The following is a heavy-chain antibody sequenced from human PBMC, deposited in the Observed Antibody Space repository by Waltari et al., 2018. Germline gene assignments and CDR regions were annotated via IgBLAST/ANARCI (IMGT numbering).Heavy chain of an antibody. CDR3: AKDRVGYFDLLVRAFDF. CDR2: IGGSSSII. Sequence: EVQLLESGGGLVHPGGSLTLSCAVSGFPFSSYAMSWVRQAPGNGLALVSTIGGSSSIIPYADSVKGRLTISRDNSKNTLFLQMNSLRPEDTAVYFCAKDRVGYFDLLVRAFDFWGPGTMVIVSS. J-gene: IGHJ3*01. V-gene: IGHV3-23*01. D-gene: IGHD3-9*01. CDR1: GFPFSSYA.